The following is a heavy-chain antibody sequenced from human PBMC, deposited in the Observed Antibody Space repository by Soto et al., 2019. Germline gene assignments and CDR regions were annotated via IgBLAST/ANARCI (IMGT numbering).Heavy chain of an antibody. V-gene: IGHV2-5*02. D-gene: IGHD3-10*01. CDR2: IYWDDDK. CDR1: GFSLSTSGVG. CDR3: AHSREYYGSGSYYNAGAFDI. Sequence: GSGPTLVNPTQTLTLTCTFSGFSLSTSGVGVGWIRQPPGKALEWLALIYWDDDKRYSPSLKSRLTITKDASKNQVVLTMTNMDPVDTATYYCAHSREYYGSGSYYNAGAFDIWGQGTMVTVS. J-gene: IGHJ3*02.